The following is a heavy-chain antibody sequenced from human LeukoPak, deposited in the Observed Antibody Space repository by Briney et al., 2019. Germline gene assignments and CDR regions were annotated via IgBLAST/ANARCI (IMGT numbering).Heavy chain of an antibody. J-gene: IGHJ4*02. CDR2: IYYSGST. CDR1: GGSISSYY. CDR3: ARDAYGYHRYFDY. V-gene: IGHV4-59*01. D-gene: IGHD5-24*01. Sequence: PSETLSLTCTVSGGSISSYYWSWIRQPPGKGLEWIGYIYYSGSTNYNPSLKSRVTISVDTSKNQFSLKLSSVTAADTAVYYCARDAYGYHRYFDYWGQGTLVTVSS.